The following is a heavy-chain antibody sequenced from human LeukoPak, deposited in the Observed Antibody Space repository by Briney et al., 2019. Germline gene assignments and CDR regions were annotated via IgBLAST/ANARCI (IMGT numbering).Heavy chain of an antibody. Sequence: GGSQRLSCAASGFTFSYHWMTWVRQAPGKGLEWVANIKNDGTVKNYVDSVKGRFTISRDNAKSSLYLQMNSLRAEDTGVYYCAKDSYSKGDYWGQGVLVTVSS. CDR3: AKDSYSKGDY. CDR2: IKNDGTVK. D-gene: IGHD5-18*01. CDR1: GFTFSYHW. V-gene: IGHV3-7*01. J-gene: IGHJ4*02.